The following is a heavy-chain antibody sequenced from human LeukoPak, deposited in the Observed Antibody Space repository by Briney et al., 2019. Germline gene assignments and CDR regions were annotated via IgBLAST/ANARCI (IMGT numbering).Heavy chain of an antibody. D-gene: IGHD3-22*01. CDR1: GYTFSSYG. Sequence: ASVKVSCKAPGYTFSSYGISWVRQTPGQGLEWLGWISVYNANTHYAQNLQGRVTMTADTSTSTAYMELRSLTSDDTAVYYCARDYYYDSSGYRNNFDYWGQGTLVTVSS. V-gene: IGHV1-18*01. CDR2: ISVYNANT. CDR3: ARDYYYDSSGYRNNFDY. J-gene: IGHJ4*02.